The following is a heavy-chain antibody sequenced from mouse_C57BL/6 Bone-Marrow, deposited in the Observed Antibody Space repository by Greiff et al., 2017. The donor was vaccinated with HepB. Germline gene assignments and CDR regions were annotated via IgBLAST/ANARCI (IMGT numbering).Heavy chain of an antibody. Sequence: EVKVVESGGGLVQSGRSLRLSCATSGFTFSDFYMEWVRQAPGKGLEWIAASRNKANDYTTEYSASVKGRFIVSRDTSQSILYLQMYALRAEDTAIYYCARDASNGYFDVWGTGTTVTVSS. V-gene: IGHV7-1*01. CDR1: GFTFSDFY. D-gene: IGHD2-5*01. J-gene: IGHJ1*03. CDR2: SRNKANDYTT. CDR3: ARDASNGYFDV.